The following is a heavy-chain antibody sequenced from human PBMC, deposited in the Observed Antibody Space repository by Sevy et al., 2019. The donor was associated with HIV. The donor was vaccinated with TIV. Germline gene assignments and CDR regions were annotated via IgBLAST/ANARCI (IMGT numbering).Heavy chain of an antibody. CDR1: GDSVSSNSAA. CDR3: ARVMGIAARPKSENYYYYYGMDV. J-gene: IGHJ6*02. D-gene: IGHD6-6*01. V-gene: IGHV6-1*01. CDR2: TYYRSKWYN. Sequence: LLRQSQTLSLTCAISGDSVSSNSAAWNWIRQSPSRGLEWLGRTYYRSKWYNDYAVSVKSRITINPDTSKNQFSLQLNSVTPEDTAVYYCARVMGIAARPKSENYYYYYGMDVWGQGTTVTVSS.